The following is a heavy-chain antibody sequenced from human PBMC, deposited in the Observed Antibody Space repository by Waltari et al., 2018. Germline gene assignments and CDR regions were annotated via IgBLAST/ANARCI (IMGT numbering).Heavy chain of an antibody. J-gene: IGHJ3*02. CDR1: GFNLTDHW. Sequence: EELLVEPGGDLVHPGGSLRLSCAVSGFNLTDHWMIWVGKAPGKGLEWVANIKHDGSETNDVDSVKGRFTISRDNAKKSVYLQMNSLRADDTAIYFCARYEGHCIGDFCYFPDAFDTWGQGTMVTVSS. CDR3: ARYEGHCIGDFCYFPDAFDT. CDR2: IKHDGSET. V-gene: IGHV3-7*01. D-gene: IGHD2-8*02.